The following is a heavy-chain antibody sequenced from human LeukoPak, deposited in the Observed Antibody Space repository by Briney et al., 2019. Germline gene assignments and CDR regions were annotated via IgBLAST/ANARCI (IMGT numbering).Heavy chain of an antibody. CDR1: FNLGDFG. Sequence: GFLKIFRTGFGFNLGDFGIRWVRQGSGEGAGGGGFIRSKAYGETADYAASVKGRFTISRDDSKAIAYLQMNSLKTEDTAVYHCTRDRGAYNLYDYWGQGTLVTVSS. D-gene: IGHD1-1*01. CDR3: TRDRGAYNLYDY. J-gene: IGHJ4*02. V-gene: IGHV3-49*04. CDR2: IRSKAYGETA.